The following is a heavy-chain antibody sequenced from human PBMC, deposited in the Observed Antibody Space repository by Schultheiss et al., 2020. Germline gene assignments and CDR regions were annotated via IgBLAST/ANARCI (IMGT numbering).Heavy chain of an antibody. CDR3: ASLYSSWTPSPWMDV. V-gene: IGHV1-2*06. CDR1: GYTFTGYY. Sequence: GGSLRLSCKASGYTFTGYYMHLVRQAPGQGLEWMGRINPNSGGTNYAQKFQGRVTMTRDTSISTAYMELSRLRSDDTAVYYCASLYSSWTPSPWMDVWGQGTTVTVSS. J-gene: IGHJ6*02. D-gene: IGHD6-13*01. CDR2: INPNSGGT.